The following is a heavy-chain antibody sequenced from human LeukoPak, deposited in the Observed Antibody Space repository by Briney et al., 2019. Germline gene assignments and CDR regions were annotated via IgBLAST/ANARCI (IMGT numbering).Heavy chain of an antibody. J-gene: IGHJ6*03. Sequence: GASVKVSCKASGYTFTSYYMHWVRQAPGQGREWMGIINPSGGSTSYAQKFQGRVTMTRDTYTSTVYMELSSLRSEEPAVYYCEREELYCGGDCYFTHYYYYYMDVWGKGTTVTISS. CDR3: EREELYCGGDCYFTHYYYYYMDV. CDR1: GYTFTSYY. D-gene: IGHD2-21*02. CDR2: INPSGGST. V-gene: IGHV1-46*01.